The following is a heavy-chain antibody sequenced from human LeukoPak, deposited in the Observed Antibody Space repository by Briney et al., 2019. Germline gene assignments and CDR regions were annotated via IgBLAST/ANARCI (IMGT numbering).Heavy chain of an antibody. J-gene: IGHJ3*02. CDR3: ARDMTTVVTYADAFDI. Sequence: SQTLSLTCAISGDSVSSNSAAWNWIRQSPSRGLEWLGRTYYRSRWYNDYAVSVKSRITINPDTSKNQFSLQLNSVTPEDTAAYYCARDMTTVVTYADAFDIWGQGTMVTVSS. CDR2: TYYRSRWYN. D-gene: IGHD4-23*01. CDR1: GDSVSSNSAA. V-gene: IGHV6-1*01.